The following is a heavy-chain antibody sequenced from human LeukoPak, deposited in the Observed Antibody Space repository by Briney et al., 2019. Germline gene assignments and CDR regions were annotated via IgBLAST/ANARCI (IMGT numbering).Heavy chain of an antibody. CDR3: ARASLVVVAAAPAYYYGMGV. J-gene: IGHJ6*02. CDR2: ISAYNGNT. D-gene: IGHD2-15*01. CDR1: GYTFTSYG. V-gene: IGHV1-18*01. Sequence: ASVKVSCKASGYTFTSYGISWVRQAPGQGLEWMGWISAYNGNTNYAQKLQGRVTMTTDTSTSTAYMELRSLRSDDTAVYYCARASLVVVAAAPAYYYGMGVWGQGTTVTVSS.